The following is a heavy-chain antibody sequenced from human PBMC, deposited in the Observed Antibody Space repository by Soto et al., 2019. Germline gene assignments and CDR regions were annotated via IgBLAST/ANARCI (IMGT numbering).Heavy chain of an antibody. CDR2: ISGGGATT. J-gene: IGHJ4*02. D-gene: IGHD6-19*01. V-gene: IGHV3-23*01. CDR3: AKQAGYSSDPFDY. CDR1: GFTFNSHA. Sequence: GGSLRLSCSASGFTFNSHAMSWVRQTPGTGLEWVSGISGGGATTYYAASVKGRFTISRDNSKNTLYLQINSLRAEDTALYYCAKQAGYSSDPFDYWGQGTLVTAPQ.